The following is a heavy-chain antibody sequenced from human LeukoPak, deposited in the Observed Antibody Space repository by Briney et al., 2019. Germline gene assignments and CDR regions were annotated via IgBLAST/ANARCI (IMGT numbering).Heavy chain of an antibody. CDR1: GYTFTDYY. CDR3: ARGHYGSGTPRCFDY. V-gene: IGHV1-2*02. CDR2: INPNSGGT. Sequence: GASVKVSCKASGYTFTDYYIHWVRQAPGQGLEWMGWINPNSGGTNYAQKLQGRVTMTTDTSTSTAYMELRSLRSDDTAVYYCARGHYGSGTPRCFDYWGQGTLVTVSS. J-gene: IGHJ4*02. D-gene: IGHD3-10*01.